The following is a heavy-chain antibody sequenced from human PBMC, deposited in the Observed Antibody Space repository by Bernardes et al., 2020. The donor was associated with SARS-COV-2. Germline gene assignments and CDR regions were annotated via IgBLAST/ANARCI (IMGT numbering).Heavy chain of an antibody. J-gene: IGHJ6*02. V-gene: IGHV4-31*03. CDR2: ISYRGPT. CDR3: AKMTNYYFTLDV. CDR1: GGSLSSGAWY. D-gene: IGHD3-22*01. Sequence: SETLSLTCSVSGGSLSSGAWYWNWIRQHPGKGLEWIGYISYRGPTSYNPSLKSRVSIAADTSKNQLSLTVTSVTGADTALYYCAKMTNYYFTLDVWGQGTPVTVSS.